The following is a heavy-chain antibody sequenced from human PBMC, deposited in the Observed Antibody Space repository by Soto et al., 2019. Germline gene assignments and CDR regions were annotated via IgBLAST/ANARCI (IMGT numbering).Heavy chain of an antibody. V-gene: IGHV1-8*01. CDR3: ATMAPIGSLNWCDP. D-gene: IGHD3-10*01. Sequence: ASVKVSCKAFGYTCPNSDVSRVRQATGQGLEWMGWMNPGSGDTGYAQKFQGRVTMTRDISIATAYMELSSLRSDATAIYYRATMAPIGSLNWCDPWGKGPLGTVSS. CDR1: GYTCPNSD. J-gene: IGHJ5*02. CDR2: MNPGSGDT.